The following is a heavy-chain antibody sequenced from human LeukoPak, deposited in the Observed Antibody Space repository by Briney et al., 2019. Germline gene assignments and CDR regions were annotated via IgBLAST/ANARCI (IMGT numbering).Heavy chain of an antibody. J-gene: IGHJ6*03. CDR1: GGAIASGGYS. V-gene: IGHV4-30-2*06. Sequence: SQTLSLTCTVSGGAIASGGYSWNWLRQSPGKGLEWIGCIYDRGPAYYNPSLKSRVTISVDTSKNQFSLKLSSVTAADTAVYYCAREIMYGYSSSWPPYYYYYMDVWGKGTTVTVSS. D-gene: IGHD6-13*01. CDR3: AREIMYGYSSSWPPYYYYYMDV. CDR2: IYDRGPA.